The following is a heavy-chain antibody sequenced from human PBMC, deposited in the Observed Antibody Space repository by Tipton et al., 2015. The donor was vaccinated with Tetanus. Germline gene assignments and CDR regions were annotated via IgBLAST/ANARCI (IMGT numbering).Heavy chain of an antibody. Sequence: GLVKPSQTLSLTCAISGDSVSSNSAVWNWIRRSPSRGLEWLGRTYYKSRWSTNYAVSAKSRITINPDTSKNQFSLQLTSMTPEDAAVYYCARGDVSFDIWGHGTMVTVSS. D-gene: IGHD2-8*01. J-gene: IGHJ3*02. V-gene: IGHV6-1*01. CDR3: ARGDVSFDI. CDR1: GDSVSSNSAV. CDR2: TYYKSRWST.